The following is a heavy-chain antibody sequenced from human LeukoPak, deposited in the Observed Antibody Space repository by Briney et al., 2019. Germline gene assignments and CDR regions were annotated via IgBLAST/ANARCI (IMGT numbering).Heavy chain of an antibody. CDR3: ARDLVDPNYYDSSGVDY. Sequence: PGGSLRLSCAASGFTVSSNYMSWVRQAPGKGLEWVSVIYSGGSTYYTDSVKGRFTISRDNSKNSLYLQMNSLRAEDTAVYYCARDLVDPNYYDSSGVDYWGQGTLVTVSS. D-gene: IGHD3-22*01. J-gene: IGHJ4*02. CDR2: IYSGGST. V-gene: IGHV3-66*01. CDR1: GFTVSSNY.